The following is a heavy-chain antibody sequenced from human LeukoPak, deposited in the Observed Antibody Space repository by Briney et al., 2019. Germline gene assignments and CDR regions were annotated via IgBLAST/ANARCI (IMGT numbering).Heavy chain of an antibody. CDR2: IYYSGTT. D-gene: IGHD2-2*01. Sequence: SQTLSLTCTVSGGSISSGDHYWSWIRQPPGKGLEWVGYIYYSGTTYYNPSLRSRVTISVDTSRNQFSLKLSSMTAADTAVYYCARVKNLVVAHDAFDIWGQGTMVTVSS. CDR3: ARVKNLVVAHDAFDI. V-gene: IGHV4-30-4*08. J-gene: IGHJ3*02. CDR1: GGSISSGDHY.